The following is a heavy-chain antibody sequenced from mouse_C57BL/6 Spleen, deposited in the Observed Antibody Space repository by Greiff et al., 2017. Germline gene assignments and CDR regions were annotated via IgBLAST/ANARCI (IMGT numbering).Heavy chain of an antibody. CDR1: GYTFTDYY. CDR2: INPYNGGT. CDR3: ARGQIRPAWFAY. J-gene: IGHJ3*01. V-gene: IGHV1-19*01. Sequence: EVQLQQSGPVLVKPGASVKMSCKASGYTFTDYYMNWVKQSHGKSLEWIGVINPYNGGTSYNQKFKGKATLPVDKSSSTAYMELNSLTSEESAVYYCARGQIRPAWFAYWGQGTLVTVSA. D-gene: IGHD3-2*02.